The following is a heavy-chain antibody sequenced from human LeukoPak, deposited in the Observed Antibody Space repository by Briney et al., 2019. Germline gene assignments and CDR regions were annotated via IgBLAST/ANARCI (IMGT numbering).Heavy chain of an antibody. CDR3: ARPKDYDFWSGSGD. CDR2: INPNSGGT. D-gene: IGHD3-3*01. V-gene: IGHV1-2*02. CDR1: GYTFTGYY. Sequence: ASVKVSCKASGYTFTGYYMHWVRQAPGQGLEWMGWINPNSGGTNYAQKFQGRVTMTRDTSISTAYMELSRLRSDDTAVYYCARPKDYDFWSGSGDWGQGTLVTVSS. J-gene: IGHJ4*02.